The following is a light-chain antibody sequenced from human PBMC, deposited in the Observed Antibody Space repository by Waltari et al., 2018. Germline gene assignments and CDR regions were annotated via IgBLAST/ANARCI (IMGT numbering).Light chain of an antibody. CDR1: RSNIGSNT. CDR3: AAWDDSLNGWV. J-gene: IGLJ3*02. V-gene: IGLV1-44*01. Sequence: QSVLTQPPSASGTPGQRATISCSGSRSNIGSNTVHWYQQLPGTAPKLLIYSNNQRPSGVPDRFSGSKSGTSASLAISGLQSEDEADYYCAAWDDSLNGWVFGGGTKLTVL. CDR2: SNN.